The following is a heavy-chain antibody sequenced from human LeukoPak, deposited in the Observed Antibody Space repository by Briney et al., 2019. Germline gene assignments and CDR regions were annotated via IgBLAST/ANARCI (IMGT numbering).Heavy chain of an antibody. J-gene: IGHJ4*02. V-gene: IGHV1-8*03. Sequence: ASVKVSCKASGYTFTSYDINWVRQATGQGLEWMGWMNPNSGNTGYAQKFRGRVTITRNTSISTAYMELSSLRSEDTAVYYCARAGYDILTGYDPMLDYWGQGTLVTVSS. D-gene: IGHD3-9*01. CDR2: MNPNSGNT. CDR3: ARAGYDILTGYDPMLDY. CDR1: GYTFTSYD.